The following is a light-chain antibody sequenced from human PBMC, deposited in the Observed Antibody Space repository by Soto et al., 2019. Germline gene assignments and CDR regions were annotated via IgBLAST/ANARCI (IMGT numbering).Light chain of an antibody. CDR3: SSYRSVGTIV. J-gene: IGLJ1*01. CDR1: NSDIGGYNY. V-gene: IGLV2-14*01. Sequence: QSALTQPASVSGSPGQSITISCTGTNSDIGGYNYVSWYQQHPGKAPKVIIYEVINRPSGDSNRFSGSKSVNAAYLTISGLQAEDDADYYCSSYRSVGTIVFGTGTKATV. CDR2: EVI.